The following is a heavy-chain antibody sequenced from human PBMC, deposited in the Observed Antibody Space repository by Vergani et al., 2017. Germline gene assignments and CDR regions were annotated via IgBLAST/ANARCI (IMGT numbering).Heavy chain of an antibody. CDR1: GFTFNHYA. J-gene: IGHJ6*02. V-gene: IGHV3-23*01. CDR3: AKANPRNSGYDYLYYYHAMDV. Sequence: EVQLLESGADLVQPGGSLRLSCAASGFTFNHYAMNWVRQAPGKGLEWVSGISGSGGSTYYAGSVKGRFTISRDSSKNTLYLQMNILSAGDTAVYYCAKANPRNSGYDYLYYYHAMDVWGQGTTVTVSS. D-gene: IGHD5-12*01. CDR2: ISGSGGST.